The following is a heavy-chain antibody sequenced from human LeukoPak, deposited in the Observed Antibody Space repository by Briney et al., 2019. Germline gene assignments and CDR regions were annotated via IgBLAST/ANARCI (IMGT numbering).Heavy chain of an antibody. Sequence: HLGGSLRLSCAVSGITLSNYGMSWVRQAPGKGLECVAGISYSGGRTNYADSVKGRFTISRDNPKNTLYLQMNSLRAEDTAVYFCAKRGVVIRVILVGFHKEAYYFDSWGQGALVTVSS. CDR2: ISYSGGRT. CDR3: AKRGVVIRVILVGFHKEAYYFDS. CDR1: GITLSNYG. V-gene: IGHV3-23*01. J-gene: IGHJ4*02. D-gene: IGHD3-22*01.